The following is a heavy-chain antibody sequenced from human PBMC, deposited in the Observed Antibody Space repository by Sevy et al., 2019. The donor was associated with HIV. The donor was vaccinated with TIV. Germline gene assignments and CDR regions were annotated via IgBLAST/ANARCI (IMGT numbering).Heavy chain of an antibody. V-gene: IGHV3-23*01. D-gene: IGHD3-22*01. CDR2: ISGSGGST. Sequence: GGSLRLSCAASGFTFSSYAMSWVRQAPGKGLEWVSAISGSGGSTYYADSVKGRFTISRDNSKNTLYLQMNSLRAEDTAVCYCAKVSYDSSGYYYPYFDYWGQRTLVTVSS. CDR3: AKVSYDSSGYYYPYFDY. CDR1: GFTFSSYA. J-gene: IGHJ4*02.